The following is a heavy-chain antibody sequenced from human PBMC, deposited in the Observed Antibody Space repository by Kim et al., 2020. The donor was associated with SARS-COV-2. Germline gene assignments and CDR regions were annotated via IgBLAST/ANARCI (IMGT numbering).Heavy chain of an antibody. J-gene: IGHJ2*01. CDR1: GGSIDGSSYY. D-gene: IGHD2-8*01. Sequence: SETLSLTCTVSGGSIDGSSYYWGWIRQPPGKGLEWIGYIFHTGSTNYNPSLKSRITMSVDTSKNQFSLKLTSVIAADTAVYYCARHVSSYWYFDLWGRGT. V-gene: IGHV4-61*05. CDR3: ARHVSSYWYFDL. CDR2: IFHTGST.